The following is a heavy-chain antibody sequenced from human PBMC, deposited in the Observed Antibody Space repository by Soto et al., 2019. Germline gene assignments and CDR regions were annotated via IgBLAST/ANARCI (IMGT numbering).Heavy chain of an antibody. CDR2: IYWDDDK. CDR1: GFSLSTSGVG. V-gene: IGHV2-5*02. Sequence: QITLKESGPTLVKPTQTLTLTCTFSGFSLSTSGVGVGWIRQPPGKALEWLALIYWDDDKRYSPSLKSRLTITKDTSKNQVVLTMTNMDPVDTATYYCAHRPNYYDSGGYRALAFDIWGQGTMVTVSS. D-gene: IGHD3-22*01. CDR3: AHRPNYYDSGGYRALAFDI. J-gene: IGHJ3*02.